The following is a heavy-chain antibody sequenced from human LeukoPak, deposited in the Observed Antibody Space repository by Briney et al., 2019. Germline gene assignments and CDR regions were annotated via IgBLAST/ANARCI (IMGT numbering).Heavy chain of an antibody. V-gene: IGHV3-7*01. Sequence: GGSLRLSCGASGFTFSRDWMSWVRQAPGKGLEWVANIKQDGSEKNYVDSVKGRFTISRDNAKNSLYLQMTSLRAEDTAVYYCASSVAVAGSFDYWGQGTLVTVSS. CDR2: IKQDGSEK. CDR3: ASSVAVAGSFDY. J-gene: IGHJ4*02. D-gene: IGHD6-19*01. CDR1: GFTFSRDW.